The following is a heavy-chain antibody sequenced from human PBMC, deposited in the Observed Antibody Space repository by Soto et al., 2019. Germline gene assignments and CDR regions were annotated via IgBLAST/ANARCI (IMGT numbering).Heavy chain of an antibody. CDR1: GGTFSSYA. D-gene: IGHD3-10*01. Sequence: VRLVQSGAEVKKPGSSVKVSCKASGGTFSSYAISWVRQAPGQGLEWMGGIIPIFDTGNYAQKFHGRVTITADESTSTAYMELSSLRSDDTAVYYCARGLGSYYYYGMDVWGQGTTVSVSS. CDR3: ARGLGSYYYYGMDV. CDR2: IIPIFDTG. V-gene: IGHV1-69*01. J-gene: IGHJ6*02.